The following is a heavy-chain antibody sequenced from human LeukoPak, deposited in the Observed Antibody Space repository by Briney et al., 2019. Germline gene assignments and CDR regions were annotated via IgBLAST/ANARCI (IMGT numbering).Heavy chain of an antibody. CDR2: ISAYNGNT. CDR1: GGTFSSYA. D-gene: IGHD2-2*01. V-gene: IGHV1-18*01. CDR3: ARDRVPVVVVHPILNGMDV. Sequence: ASVKVSCKASGGTFSSYAISWVRQAPGQGLEWMGWISAYNGNTNYAQKLQGRVTMTTDTSTSTAYMELRSLRSDDTAVYYCARDRVPVVVVHPILNGMDVWGQGTTVTVSS. J-gene: IGHJ6*02.